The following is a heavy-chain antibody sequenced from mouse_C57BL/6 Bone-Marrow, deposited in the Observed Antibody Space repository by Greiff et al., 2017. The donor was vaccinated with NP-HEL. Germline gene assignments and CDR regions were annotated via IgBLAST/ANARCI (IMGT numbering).Heavy chain of an antibody. CDR3: ARHEALRDAMDY. V-gene: IGHV5-9*01. Sequence: EVKLMESGGGLVKPGGSLKLSCAASGFTFSSYTMSWVRQTPEKRLEWVATISGGGGNTYYPDSVKGRFTISRDTAKNTLYLQMSSRRSEDTALYYCARHEALRDAMDYWGQGTSVTVSS. D-gene: IGHD1-1*01. CDR1: GFTFSSYT. J-gene: IGHJ4*01. CDR2: ISGGGGNT.